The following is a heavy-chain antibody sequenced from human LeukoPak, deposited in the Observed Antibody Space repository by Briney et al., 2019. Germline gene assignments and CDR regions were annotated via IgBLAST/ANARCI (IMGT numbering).Heavy chain of an antibody. CDR1: GGSISSGGYS. D-gene: IGHD2-15*01. Sequence: SETLSLTCAVSGGSISSGGYSWSWIRQPPGKGLEWIGYIYHSGSTYHNPSLKSRVTISVDRSKNQFSLKLSSVTAADTAVYYCARDPGYCSGGSCNYYYGMDVWGKGTTVTVSS. CDR3: ARDPGYCSGGSCNYYYGMDV. J-gene: IGHJ6*04. V-gene: IGHV4-30-2*01. CDR2: IYHSGST.